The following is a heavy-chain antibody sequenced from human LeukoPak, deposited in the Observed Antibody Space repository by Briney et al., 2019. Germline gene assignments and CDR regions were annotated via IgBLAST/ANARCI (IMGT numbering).Heavy chain of an antibody. V-gene: IGHV3-64*04. CDR3: ARGRYAQWLVEGYFDY. CDR2: ISSNGDNT. CDR1: GFPFNTYA. J-gene: IGHJ4*02. Sequence: PGGSLRLSCSASGFPFNTYAIHWVRQAPGKGLEYVAGISSNGDNTDFADSAKGRFTISRDNSKSTLFLQMNSLRSDDTAVYYCARGRYAQWLVEGYFDYWGQGTLVTVSS. D-gene: IGHD6-19*01.